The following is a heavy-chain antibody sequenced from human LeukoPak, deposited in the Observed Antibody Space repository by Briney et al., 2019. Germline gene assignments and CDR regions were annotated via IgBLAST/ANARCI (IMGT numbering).Heavy chain of an antibody. D-gene: IGHD4-11*01. J-gene: IGHJ3*02. V-gene: IGHV1-69*05. CDR2: IIPMFGTP. CDR3: TKTSQSPVTPGAFDI. CDR1: GGSFRRSA. Sequence: SVKVSCKASGGSFRRSAISWVRQTPGQGLEWMGGIIPMFGTPNYAQKFRGRVPMTTEESTSTAYMELSSLTSEDTAVYYCTKTSQSPVTPGAFDIWGQGTMVTVSS.